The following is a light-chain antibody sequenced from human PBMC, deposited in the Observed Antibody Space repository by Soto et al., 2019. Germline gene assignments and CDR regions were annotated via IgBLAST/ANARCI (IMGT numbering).Light chain of an antibody. CDR3: SSYAGSDIYV. V-gene: IGLV2-8*01. Sequence: QSALTQPPSASGSPGQSVTISCTGTSSYVGGYNYVSWYQQHPGKAPKFIIYEVSKRPSGVPDRFSGSKSGNTASLTVSGLQAEDEADYYCSSYAGSDIYVFGTGTRSPS. CDR2: EVS. J-gene: IGLJ1*01. CDR1: SSYVGGYNY.